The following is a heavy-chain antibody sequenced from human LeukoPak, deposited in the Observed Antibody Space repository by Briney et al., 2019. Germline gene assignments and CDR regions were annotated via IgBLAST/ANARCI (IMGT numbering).Heavy chain of an antibody. Sequence: ASVKVSCKASGYTFTGYYVHWVRQAPGQGLEWMGGIIPIFGTANYAQKFQGRVTITADESTSTAYMELSSLRSEDTAVYYCARDEYYDILTGYSPGNWFDPWGQGTLVTVSS. V-gene: IGHV1-69*13. CDR1: GYTFTGYY. D-gene: IGHD3-9*01. CDR2: IIPIFGTA. J-gene: IGHJ5*02. CDR3: ARDEYYDILTGYSPGNWFDP.